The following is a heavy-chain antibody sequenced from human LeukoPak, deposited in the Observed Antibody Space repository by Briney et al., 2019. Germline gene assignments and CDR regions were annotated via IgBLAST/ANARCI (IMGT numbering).Heavy chain of an antibody. Sequence: ASVKVSCKASGHTFTGYYMHWVRQAPGQGLEWMGWINPNSGATHYTKEFQGRVTTTRDTSTSTAYMELSGLRSDDTAVYYGARDGDMIVVVFILDAFDIWDRGTGVTVSS. CDR1: GHTFTGYY. CDR3: ARDGDMIVVVFILDAFDI. CDR2: INPNSGAT. D-gene: IGHD3-22*01. J-gene: IGHJ3*02. V-gene: IGHV1-2*02.